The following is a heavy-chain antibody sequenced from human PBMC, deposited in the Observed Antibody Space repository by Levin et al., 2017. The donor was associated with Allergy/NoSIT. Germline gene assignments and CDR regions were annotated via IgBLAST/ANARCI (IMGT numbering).Heavy chain of an antibody. CDR3: STSLRPPPRAFDI. V-gene: IGHV3-72*01. J-gene: IGHJ3*02. Sequence: GGSLRLSCAASGFTFSDHFMDWVRQAAGKALEWIARTRNKANSFTTEYAASVKGRFTISRDASKSSLYLQMNSLTTEDTAVYYCSTSLRPPPRAFDIWGKGTMVTVSS. D-gene: IGHD3-3*01. CDR1: GFTFSDHF. CDR2: TRNKANSFTT.